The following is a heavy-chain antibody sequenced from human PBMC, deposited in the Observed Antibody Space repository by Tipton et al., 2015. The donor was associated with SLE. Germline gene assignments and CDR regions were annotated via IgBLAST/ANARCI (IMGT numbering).Heavy chain of an antibody. J-gene: IGHJ3*02. D-gene: IGHD6-6*01. CDR1: GGSISSGSYY. Sequence: LRLSCTVSGGSISSGSYYWSWIRQPAGKGLEWIGRIYTSGSTNYNPSLKSRVTMSVDTSKNQFSLKLSSVTAADTAVDYCAREGGLYSSSSVDAFDIWGQGTMVTVSS. V-gene: IGHV4-61*02. CDR2: IYTSGST. CDR3: AREGGLYSSSSVDAFDI.